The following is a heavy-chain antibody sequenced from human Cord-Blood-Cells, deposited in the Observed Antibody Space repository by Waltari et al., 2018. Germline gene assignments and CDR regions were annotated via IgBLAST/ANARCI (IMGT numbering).Heavy chain of an antibody. Sequence: QLQLQESGPGLVKPSETLSLTCTVSGGSISSSSYYWGWIRQPPGKGLEWIGSIYYSGSTNYTPPLKVQVTISVDTSKNQFSLKLSSVTAADTAVYYCARRLQYMYVPYNWFDPWGQGTLVTVSS. CDR3: ARRLQYMYVPYNWFDP. D-gene: IGHD2-8*01. CDR2: IYYSGST. CDR1: GGSISSSSYY. J-gene: IGHJ5*02. V-gene: IGHV4-39*01.